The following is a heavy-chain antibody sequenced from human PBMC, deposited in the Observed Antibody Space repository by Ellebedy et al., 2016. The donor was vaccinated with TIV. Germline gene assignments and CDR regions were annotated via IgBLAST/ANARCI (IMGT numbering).Heavy chain of an antibody. V-gene: IGHV5-51*01. CDR1: GYSFASYW. Sequence: PGGSLRLSCKGSGYSFASYWIAWVRQMPGKGLEWMGSVYPGDSDTRYSPSFQGQVTISADKSISTAYLQWSSLKASDAAMYYCAASRPGVYDYYYWGQGTLVTGSS. CDR3: AASRPGVYDYYY. J-gene: IGHJ4*02. CDR2: VYPGDSDT. D-gene: IGHD5/OR15-5a*01.